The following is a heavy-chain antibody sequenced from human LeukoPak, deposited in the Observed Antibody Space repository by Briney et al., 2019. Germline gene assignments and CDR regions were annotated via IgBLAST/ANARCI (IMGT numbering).Heavy chain of an antibody. D-gene: IGHD2-2*01. V-gene: IGHV3-21*01. CDR2: IRSTGTSV. CDR3: ARVAGYCNSISNCYSDY. CDR1: GFAFNTYT. J-gene: IGHJ4*02. Sequence: GGSLRLSCAASGFAFNTYTMNWVRQAPGKGLEWVSSIRSTGTSVYYADSVKGRFTISRDNAKNSLYLQMSSLRAEDTAVYYCARVAGYCNSISNCYSDYWGQGTLVPVSS.